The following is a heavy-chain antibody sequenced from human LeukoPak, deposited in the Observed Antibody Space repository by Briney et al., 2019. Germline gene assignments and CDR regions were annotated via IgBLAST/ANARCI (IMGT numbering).Heavy chain of an antibody. D-gene: IGHD6-6*01. J-gene: IGHJ4*02. CDR1: GFTFRNHW. CDR3: ARDQRVTGRPDIDY. Sequence: GGSLRLSCAASGFTFRNHWMHWVRQTPGKGLVWVSRISSDGSSTTYTDSVKGRFTISRDNAKNTLYLQMNNLRAEDTAMYYCARDQRVTGRPDIDYWGQGTLVIASS. CDR2: ISSDGSST. V-gene: IGHV3-74*03.